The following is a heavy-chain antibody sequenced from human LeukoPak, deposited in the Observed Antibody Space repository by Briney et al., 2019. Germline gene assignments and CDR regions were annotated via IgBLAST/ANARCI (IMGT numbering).Heavy chain of an antibody. CDR2: INPNSGGT. CDR1: GYTFTGYY. J-gene: IGHJ4*02. V-gene: IGHV1-2*02. Sequence: GASVKVSCKASGYTFTGYYMHWVRQAPGQGLEWMGWINPNSGGTNYAQKFQGRVTMTRDTSISTAYMELSRLRSDDTAVYYCARSAVLEWLRSHDYWGQGTLVTVSS. CDR3: ARSAVLEWLRSHDY. D-gene: IGHD3-3*01.